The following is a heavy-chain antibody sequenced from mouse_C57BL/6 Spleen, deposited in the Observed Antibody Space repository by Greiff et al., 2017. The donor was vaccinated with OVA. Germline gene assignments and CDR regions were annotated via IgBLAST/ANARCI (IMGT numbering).Heavy chain of an antibody. J-gene: IGHJ2*01. CDR2: ISSGGDYI. V-gene: IGHV5-9-1*02. CDR1: GFTFSSYA. D-gene: IGHD2-1*01. CDR3: TRGGDGNDY. Sequence: EVKLVESGEGLVKPGGSLKLSCAASGFTFSSYAMSWVRQTPEKRLEWVAYISSGGDYIYYADTVKGRFTISRDHARNTLYLQMSSLKSEDTAMYYCTRGGDGNDYWGQGTTLTVSS.